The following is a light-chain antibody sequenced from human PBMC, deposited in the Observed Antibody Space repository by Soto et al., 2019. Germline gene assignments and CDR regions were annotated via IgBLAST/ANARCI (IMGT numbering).Light chain of an antibody. V-gene: IGKV1-5*03. J-gene: IGKJ1*01. CDR1: QSISSW. CDR2: KAS. CDR3: QQYNSYWT. Sequence: DIQMTQYPSTLSASVGDRVTITCRASQSISSWLAWYQQKPGKAPNLLIYKASSLEGGVPSRFSGSGSGTEFTLTISSLQPDDFATYYCQQYNSYWTVGQGTKVDSK.